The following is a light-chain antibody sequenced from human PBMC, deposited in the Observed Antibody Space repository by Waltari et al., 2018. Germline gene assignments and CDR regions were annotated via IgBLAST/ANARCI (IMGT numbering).Light chain of an antibody. Sequence: QSALTQPASVSGSPGQSITLSCTGTSSDIGSYTYVSWYQQHPGKAPKLIIFDVTNRPSGVSNRFSGSKSGNTASLIISGLQGEDEADYYCSSYMDTTALELFGGGTSLTVL. CDR1: SSDIGSYTY. J-gene: IGLJ2*01. CDR2: DVT. V-gene: IGLV2-14*03. CDR3: SSYMDTTALEL.